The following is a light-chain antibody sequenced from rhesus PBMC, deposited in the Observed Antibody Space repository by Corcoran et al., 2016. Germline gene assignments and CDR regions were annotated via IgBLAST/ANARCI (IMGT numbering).Light chain of an antibody. Sequence: DIQMTQSPSSLSASVGDTVTITCRASQGISSWLAWYQQKPGKAPKLLIYKAASLQSVVPSRFSGSGSGTDFTLNISSLQSEDFATYYCQQYSSRPYSFGQGTKVEIK. J-gene: IGKJ2*01. V-gene: IGKV1-22*01. CDR3: QQYSSRPYS. CDR1: QGISSW. CDR2: KAA.